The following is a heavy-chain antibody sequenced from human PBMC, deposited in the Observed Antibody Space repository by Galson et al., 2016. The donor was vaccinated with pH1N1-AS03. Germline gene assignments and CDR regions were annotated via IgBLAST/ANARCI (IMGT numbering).Heavy chain of an antibody. Sequence: SLRLSCAASGFTFNSYAMTWVRQAPGKGLEWVSTISGSGGSTYYADSVKGRFTISRDSSKNTLYLQMNSLRADDTAVYYCAKGGKGYCSSATCFSLSYYYYYYGMDVWGQGTTVTVSS. CDR2: ISGSGGST. D-gene: IGHD2-2*01. CDR1: GFTFNSYA. J-gene: IGHJ6*02. CDR3: AKGGKGYCSSATCFSLSYYYYYYGMDV. V-gene: IGHV3-23*01.